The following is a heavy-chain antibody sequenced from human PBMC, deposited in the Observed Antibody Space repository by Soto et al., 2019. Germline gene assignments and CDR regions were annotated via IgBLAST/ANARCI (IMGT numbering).Heavy chain of an antibody. D-gene: IGHD3-22*01. CDR2: IIPIFGTA. CDR1: GGTFSSYA. CDR3: ARDYYDSSGYYY. Sequence: ASVKVSCKASGGTFSSYAISWVRQAPGQGLEWMGGIIPIFGTANYAQKFQGRVTITADESTSTAYMELSSLRSEDTAVYYCARDYYDSSGYYYWGQGTLVTVSS. V-gene: IGHV1-69*13. J-gene: IGHJ4*02.